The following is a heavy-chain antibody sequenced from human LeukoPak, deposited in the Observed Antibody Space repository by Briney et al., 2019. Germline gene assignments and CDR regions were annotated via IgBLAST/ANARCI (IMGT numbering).Heavy chain of an antibody. CDR2: ISGSGGNT. D-gene: IGHD3-3*02. J-gene: IGHJ6*03. CDR3: AKPPPGREAAFLRGDYMDV. Sequence: HPGGSLRLSCAASRFTFSSYAMSWVRQAPGKGLEWVSAISGSGGNTYYADSVKGRFTISRDNSKNTLYLQMNSLRAEDTAVYYCAKPPPGREAAFLRGDYMDVWGKGTTVTVSS. V-gene: IGHV3-23*01. CDR1: RFTFSSYA.